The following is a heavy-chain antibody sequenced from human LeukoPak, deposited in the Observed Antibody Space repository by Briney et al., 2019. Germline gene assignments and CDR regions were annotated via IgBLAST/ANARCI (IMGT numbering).Heavy chain of an antibody. Sequence: SAPLSLTCPVPGGSFSSFYWTWIRQPAEKGLEWIGRIYPSGSTNYNPSLKNRVTMSIDTSKNQFSLRLTSVTAADTAVYYCARGVLEWLFDFWGQGTLVTVSS. V-gene: IGHV4-4*07. J-gene: IGHJ4*02. CDR1: GGSFSSFY. D-gene: IGHD3-3*01. CDR3: ARGVLEWLFDF. CDR2: IYPSGST.